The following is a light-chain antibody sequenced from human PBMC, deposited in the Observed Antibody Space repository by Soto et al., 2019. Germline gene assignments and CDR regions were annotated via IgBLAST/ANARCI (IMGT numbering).Light chain of an antibody. J-gene: IGLJ1*01. Sequence: QSALTQSASVSGSPGQSITISCTGTSSDVGGYNYVSWYQQDPGKAPKLMIYDVFNRPSGVSNHFSGSKSGNTASLTISGLQAEDEADYYCSSYTSSSTLVFGTGTKVTVL. CDR3: SSYTSSSTLV. V-gene: IGLV2-14*01. CDR2: DVF. CDR1: SSDVGGYNY.